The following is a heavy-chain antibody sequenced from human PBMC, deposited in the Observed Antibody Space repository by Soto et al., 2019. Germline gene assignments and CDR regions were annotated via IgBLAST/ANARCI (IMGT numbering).Heavy chain of an antibody. CDR2: IYYSGST. CDR3: AREYTYGSNIFDC. J-gene: IGHJ4*02. V-gene: IGHV4-59*12. Sequence: SETLSLTCTVSGGSISSYYWSWIRQPPGKGLEWIGYIYYSGSTNYNPSLKSRVTISVDTSKNQFSLSLSSVTAADTAVYYCAREYTYGSNIFDCWGQGALVTVPQ. D-gene: IGHD4-17*01. CDR1: GGSISSYY.